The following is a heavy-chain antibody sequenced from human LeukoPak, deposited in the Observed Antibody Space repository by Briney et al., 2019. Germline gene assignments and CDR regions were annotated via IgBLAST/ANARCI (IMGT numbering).Heavy chain of an antibody. Sequence: SHCLSLTCTVSGASISTYYWSWIRQPPGKGVDWIGYIYYSGSNNYHPSLKSRVTTSVDTSKNQFSLKLSAVTAEDTAVYYWARGGNFLDYWGQRNLVTVSS. D-gene: IGHD3-3*01. CDR3: ARGGNFLDY. V-gene: IGHV4-59*07. CDR2: IYYSGSN. J-gene: IGHJ4*02. CDR1: GASISTYY.